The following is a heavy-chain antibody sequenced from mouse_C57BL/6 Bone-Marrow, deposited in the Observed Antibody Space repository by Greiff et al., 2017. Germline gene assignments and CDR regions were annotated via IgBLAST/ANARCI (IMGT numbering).Heavy chain of an antibody. CDR1: GFTFSSYA. J-gene: IGHJ4*01. CDR3: ARGELRSYYYAMDY. Sequence: EVMLVESGGGLVKPGGSLKLSCAASGFTFSSYAMSWVRQTPEKRLEWVATISDGGSYTYYPDNVKGRFTLSRDNAKNNLYLQMSHLKSEDTAMYYCARGELRSYYYAMDYWGQGTSVTVSS. CDR2: ISDGGSYT. D-gene: IGHD1-1*01. V-gene: IGHV5-4*03.